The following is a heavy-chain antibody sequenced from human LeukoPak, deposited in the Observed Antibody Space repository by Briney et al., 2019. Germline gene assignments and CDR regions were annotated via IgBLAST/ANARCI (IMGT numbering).Heavy chain of an antibody. CDR2: ISYDGSNK. V-gene: IGHV3-30*03. Sequence: GGSLRLSCSASGFTFSSYGMHWVRQAPGKGLEWVAVISYDGSNKYYADSVKGRFTISRDNSKNTLYLQMNSLRAEDTAVYYCARDSRKNYDFWSGYQPSDWGQGTLVTVSS. D-gene: IGHD3-3*01. CDR3: ARDSRKNYDFWSGYQPSD. CDR1: GFTFSSYG. J-gene: IGHJ4*02.